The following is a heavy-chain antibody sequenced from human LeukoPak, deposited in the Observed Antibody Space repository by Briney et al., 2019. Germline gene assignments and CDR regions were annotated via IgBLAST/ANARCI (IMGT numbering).Heavy chain of an antibody. CDR2: ISSSISYI. D-gene: IGHD3-10*01. V-gene: IGHV3-21*04. Sequence: GGSLRLSCAASGFTFSSYSMNWVRQAPGKGLEWVSSISSSISYIYYADSVKGRFTISRDNAKNSLYLQMNSLRAEDTAVYYCAREGGYYGSGSYYYGMDVWGQGTTVTVSS. J-gene: IGHJ6*02. CDR3: AREGGYYGSGSYYYGMDV. CDR1: GFTFSSYS.